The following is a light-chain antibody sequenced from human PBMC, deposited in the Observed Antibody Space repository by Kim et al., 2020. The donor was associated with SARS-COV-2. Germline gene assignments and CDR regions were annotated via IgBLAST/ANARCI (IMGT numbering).Light chain of an antibody. CDR2: GAS. V-gene: IGKV3-15*01. CDR3: HQYNNWHA. Sequence: EIVMTQSPGTLSVSPGERVTLSCRASQSVSINLVWYQQKPGQAPRLLIYGASTRASGIPVRFSGSGSGTEFTLTISSLQSEDFAVYYCHQYNNWHAFGQGTKLEI. J-gene: IGKJ2*01. CDR1: QSVSIN.